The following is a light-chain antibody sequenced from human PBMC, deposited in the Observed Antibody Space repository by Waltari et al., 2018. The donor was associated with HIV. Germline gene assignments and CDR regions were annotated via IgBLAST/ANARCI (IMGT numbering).Light chain of an antibody. CDR3: QAWGSSTSGV. V-gene: IGLV3-1*01. CDR1: ELWYKY. CDR2: QDN. Sequence: SYAVTQPPSVAVSPGQTASITCSGYELWYKYTCWYQQKPGQSPLLVIYQDNKRPSGIPERFSGSSSGHTATLTISGTLPMDEADYYCQAWGSSTSGVFGTGTKLTVL. J-gene: IGLJ3*02.